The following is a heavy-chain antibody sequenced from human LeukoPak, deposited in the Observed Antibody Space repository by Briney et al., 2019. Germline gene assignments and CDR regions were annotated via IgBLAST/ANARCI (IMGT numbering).Heavy chain of an antibody. V-gene: IGHV3-64*01. Sequence: GGSLRLSCAASGFTFSSHAMHWVRQAPGKGLEYVSGISSNGGSTYYANSVKGRFTISRDNSKNTPYLQMGSLRAEDMAVYYCARVSAVAGNDYWGQGTLVTVSS. CDR1: GFTFSSHA. D-gene: IGHD6-19*01. J-gene: IGHJ4*02. CDR3: ARVSAVAGNDY. CDR2: ISSNGGST.